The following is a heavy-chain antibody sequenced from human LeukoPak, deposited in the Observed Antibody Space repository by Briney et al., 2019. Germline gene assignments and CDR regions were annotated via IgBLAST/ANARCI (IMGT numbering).Heavy chain of an antibody. CDR2: IIPIFGTA. Sequence: SVKVSCKASGSTFSSYAISWVRQAPGQGLEWMGGIIPIFGTANYAQKFQGRVTITADKSTSTAYMELSSLRSEDTAVYYCARDRVYYDILTGYEALDIWGQGTMVTVSS. CDR1: GSTFSSYA. D-gene: IGHD3-9*01. J-gene: IGHJ3*02. V-gene: IGHV1-69*06. CDR3: ARDRVYYDILTGYEALDI.